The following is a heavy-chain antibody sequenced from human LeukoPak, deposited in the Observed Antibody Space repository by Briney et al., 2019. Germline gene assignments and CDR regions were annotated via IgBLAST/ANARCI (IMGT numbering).Heavy chain of an antibody. Sequence: GGSLRLSCAASGFTFSSYGMHWVRQAPGKGLEWVAVISYDGSNKYYADSVKGRFTISRDNSKNTLYLRMNSLRAEDTAEYYCARVLRAAAGFSAFDIWGQGTMVTVSS. CDR3: ARVLRAAAGFSAFDI. J-gene: IGHJ3*02. D-gene: IGHD6-13*01. CDR1: GFTFSSYG. V-gene: IGHV3-30*19. CDR2: ISYDGSNK.